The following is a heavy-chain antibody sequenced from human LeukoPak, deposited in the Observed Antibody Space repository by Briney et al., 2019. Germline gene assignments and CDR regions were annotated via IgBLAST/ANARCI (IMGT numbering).Heavy chain of an antibody. J-gene: IGHJ4*02. CDR1: GGTFSSYA. Sequence: PVKVSCKASGGTFSSYAISWVRQAPGQGLEWMGGVIPIFGTANYAQKFQGRVTITADESTSTAYMELSSLRPEDTAVYYCARALSGNAVPSSFDYWGQGTLVTVSS. D-gene: IGHD1-1*01. CDR3: ARALSGNAVPSSFDY. CDR2: VIPIFGTA. V-gene: IGHV1-69*13.